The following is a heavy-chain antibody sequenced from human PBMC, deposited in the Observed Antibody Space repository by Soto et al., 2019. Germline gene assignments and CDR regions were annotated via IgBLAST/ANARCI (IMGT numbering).Heavy chain of an antibody. Sequence: PGGSLRLSCAASGFTFNNAWMNWLRRAPGKGLEWVGHIKSKGDGGTTDYAAPVKGRFTISRDDSKKTLYLQMNSLKTDDTAVYYCTTGYSGYDYAFDMWGQGAMVTVSS. CDR1: GFTFNNAW. CDR3: TTGYSGYDYAFDM. V-gene: IGHV3-15*07. CDR2: IKSKGDGGTT. D-gene: IGHD5-12*01. J-gene: IGHJ3*02.